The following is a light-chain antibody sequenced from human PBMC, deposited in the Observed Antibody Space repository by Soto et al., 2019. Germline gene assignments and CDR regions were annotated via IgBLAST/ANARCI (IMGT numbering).Light chain of an antibody. CDR3: QQYGTSPRT. J-gene: IGKJ1*01. CDR2: AAS. CDR1: QSVSSN. Sequence: EFVLTQSPGTLSLSPGERATLSCRASQSVSSNLAWYQQKPGQAPRLLIYAASSRATGIPDRFSGSGSGTDFTLTISRLEPEDFAVYYCQQYGTSPRTFGQGTKVDI. V-gene: IGKV3-20*01.